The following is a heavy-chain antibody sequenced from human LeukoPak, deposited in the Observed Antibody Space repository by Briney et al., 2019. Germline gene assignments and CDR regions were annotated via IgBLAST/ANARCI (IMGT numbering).Heavy chain of an antibody. Sequence: VASLKVSSKASGYTSSDYFIQWARQATGQGIDWIGRINSNTGVTESPPNFRGRVTMTRDTSIATVFMELRSLTTDDTAIYYCARDIASTPNWEFDYWGQGTLVTVSS. CDR3: ARDIASTPNWEFDY. D-gene: IGHD7-27*01. J-gene: IGHJ4*02. CDR2: INSNTGVT. V-gene: IGHV1-2*06. CDR1: GYTSSDYF.